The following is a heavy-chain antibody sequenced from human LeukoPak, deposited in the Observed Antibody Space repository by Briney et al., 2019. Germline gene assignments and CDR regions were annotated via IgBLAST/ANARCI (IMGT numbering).Heavy chain of an antibody. Sequence: PGTSLRLSCVVSAFSFRNYAMSWVRQAPGKGLEWVSSISAGGDTTHYADSMKGRFTISRDNSKNTLYLQMNSLRAEDTAVYNCAKDRRRDDVLTGSFSDWGQGTLVTVSS. CDR2: ISAGGDTT. J-gene: IGHJ4*02. V-gene: IGHV3-23*01. CDR1: AFSFRNYA. D-gene: IGHD3-9*01. CDR3: AKDRRRDDVLTGSFSD.